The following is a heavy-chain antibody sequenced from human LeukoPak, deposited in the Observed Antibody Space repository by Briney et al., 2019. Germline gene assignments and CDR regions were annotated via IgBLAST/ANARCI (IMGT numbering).Heavy chain of an antibody. CDR3: ARRQGCSSTSCPPDY. CDR2: IYPGDSDT. CDR1: GYSFTTYW. V-gene: IGHV5-51*01. J-gene: IGHJ4*02. D-gene: IGHD2-2*01. Sequence: GESLKISCRGSGYSFTTYWIGWVRQMPGKGLELMGIIYPGDSDTRYTPSFQCQVTMSADKSINTAYLQWSSLKASDTAMYYCARRQGCSSTSCPPDYWGQGTLVTVSP.